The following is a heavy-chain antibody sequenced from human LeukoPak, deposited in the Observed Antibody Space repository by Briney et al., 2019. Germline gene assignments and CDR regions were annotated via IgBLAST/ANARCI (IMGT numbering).Heavy chain of an antibody. Sequence: GGSLRLSCAASGFSFSNSRMNWVRQGPGQGLEWVANINPDASVINYADSVKGRFTISRDNAKNSLYLQIDSLRAEDTAVYYCARDLGWLQFDFWGQGTLVTASS. CDR1: GFSFSNSR. CDR3: ARDLGWLQFDF. V-gene: IGHV3-7*01. D-gene: IGHD5-24*01. J-gene: IGHJ4*02. CDR2: INPDASVI.